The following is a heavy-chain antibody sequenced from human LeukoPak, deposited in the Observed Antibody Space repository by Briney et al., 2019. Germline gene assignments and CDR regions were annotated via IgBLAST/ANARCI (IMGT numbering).Heavy chain of an antibody. J-gene: IGHJ3*02. D-gene: IGHD6-13*01. Sequence: GGSLRLSCAASGFTFDDYAMHSVRQAPGKGLEWVSGISWNSGSIGYADAVKGRFTSSRDNVENSLYMKMNSLRAEDTALYYCAKDIAAAGLDAFDIWGQGTMVTVSS. CDR1: GFTFDDYA. CDR2: ISWNSGSI. V-gene: IGHV3-9*01. CDR3: AKDIAAAGLDAFDI.